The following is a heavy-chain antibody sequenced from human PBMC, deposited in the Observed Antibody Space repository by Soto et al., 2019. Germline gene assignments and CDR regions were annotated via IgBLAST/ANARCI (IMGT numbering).Heavy chain of an antibody. CDR2: ISADGSAA. V-gene: IGHV3-74*01. D-gene: IGHD1-1*01. CDR1: QFVFSNSW. CDR3: ARAYKWRQMSLNVFDL. J-gene: IGHJ3*01. Sequence: VGSLRLSCAASQFVFSNSWMHWVLQGTGKGLIWVSRISADGSAATYADSVKGRFTISRDNTRNTLYLDMNSLRVDDTAIYYCARAYKWRQMSLNVFDLWGQGTMVTVSS.